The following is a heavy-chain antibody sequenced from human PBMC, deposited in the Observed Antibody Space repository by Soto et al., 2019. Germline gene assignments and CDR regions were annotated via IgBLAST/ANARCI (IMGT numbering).Heavy chain of an antibody. J-gene: IGHJ6*02. Sequence: SETLSLTCTVSGGSISSGGYYWSWIRQHPGKGLEWIGYIYYSGSTYYNPSLKSRVTISVDTSKNQFSLKLSSVTAADTAVYYCARTRPWLSGAHYGMDVWGQGTTVTVSS. D-gene: IGHD3-22*01. CDR1: GGSISSGGYY. V-gene: IGHV4-31*03. CDR3: ARTRPWLSGAHYGMDV. CDR2: IYYSGST.